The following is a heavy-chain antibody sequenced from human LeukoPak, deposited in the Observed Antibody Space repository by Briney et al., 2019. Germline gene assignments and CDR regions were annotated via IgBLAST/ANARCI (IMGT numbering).Heavy chain of an antibody. V-gene: IGHV4-34*01. CDR3: ARVPTVSGFDY. Sequence: SETLSLTCAVYGGSFSGYYWSWIRQPPGKGLEWIGEINHSGSTNYNPSLKSRVTISVDTSKNQFSLKLSSVTAADTAVYYCARVPTVSGFDYWGQGTLVTVSS. CDR1: GGSFSGYY. D-gene: IGHD4-17*01. J-gene: IGHJ4*02. CDR2: INHSGST.